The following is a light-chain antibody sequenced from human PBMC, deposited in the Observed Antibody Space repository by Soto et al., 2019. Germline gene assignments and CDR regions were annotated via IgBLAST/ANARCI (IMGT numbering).Light chain of an antibody. V-gene: IGKV1-5*01. Sequence: DIQLTQSPSTLSASVGDRVTITCRASLSISTWMAWYQQKPGKAPKVLIYDASILASGVPSRFSGSGSGTEFTLAISSLQPDDFASYYCQQYFSYSRTFGQGTKV. CDR3: QQYFSYSRT. CDR1: LSISTW. J-gene: IGKJ1*01. CDR2: DAS.